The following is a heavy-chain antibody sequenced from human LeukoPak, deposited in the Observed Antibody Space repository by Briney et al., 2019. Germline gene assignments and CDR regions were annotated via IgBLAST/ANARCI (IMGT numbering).Heavy chain of an antibody. CDR3: ARAWAYCSSTSCYGDGMDV. CDR1: GYSFTNYW. CDR2: IYPGDSDT. D-gene: IGHD2-2*01. J-gene: IGHJ6*02. Sequence: GESLKISCKGSGYSFTNYWIGWVRQMPGKGLEWMGIIYPGDSDTRYSPSFQGQVTMSADKSISTAYQQWSSLKASDTAMYYCARAWAYCSSTSCYGDGMDVWGQGTTVTVSS. V-gene: IGHV5-51*01.